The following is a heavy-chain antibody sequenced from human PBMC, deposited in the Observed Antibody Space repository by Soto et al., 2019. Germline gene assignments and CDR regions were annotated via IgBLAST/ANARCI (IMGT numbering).Heavy chain of an antibody. CDR3: ARASYSGTYFIDY. D-gene: IGHD1-26*01. V-gene: IGHV3-53*01. Sequence: EVQLVESGGGLIQPGGSLRLSCAASGFTVSSNYMSWVRQAPGKGLEWVSLIYSGGSTDYAHSVKGRFTISRDNSKNTLYLQMNSLTAEDTALYYCARASYSGTYFIDYWGQGTLVTVSS. CDR2: IYSGGST. CDR1: GFTVSSNY. J-gene: IGHJ4*02.